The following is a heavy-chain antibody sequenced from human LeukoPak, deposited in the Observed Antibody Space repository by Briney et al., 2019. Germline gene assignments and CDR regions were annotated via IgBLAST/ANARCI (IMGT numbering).Heavy chain of an antibody. CDR2: MNPNSGNT. Sequence: GASVKVSCKASVYTFTSYDINWVRQATGQGLEWMGWMNPNSGNTGYAQKFQGRVTMTRNTSISTAYMELSSLRSEDTAVYYCARFNSGSYQHYFDYWGQGTLVTVSS. CDR3: ARFNSGSYQHYFDY. J-gene: IGHJ4*02. CDR1: VYTFTSYD. V-gene: IGHV1-8*01. D-gene: IGHD1-26*01.